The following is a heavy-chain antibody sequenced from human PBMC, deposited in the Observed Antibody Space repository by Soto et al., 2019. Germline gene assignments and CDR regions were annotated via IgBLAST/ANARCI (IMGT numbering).Heavy chain of an antibody. CDR2: IHSSGST. D-gene: IGHD5-12*01. J-gene: IGHJ4*02. Sequence: PSETLSLTCTVSDGSVSSGNYYWTWIRQPPGKGLEWIGYIHSSGSTLYNPSLKSQVFISVDTSMNQFSLKLTSVTAADTALYFCARDSLALFDSWGQGTLVTVSS. V-gene: IGHV4-61*01. CDR3: ARDSLALFDS. CDR1: DGSVSSGNYY.